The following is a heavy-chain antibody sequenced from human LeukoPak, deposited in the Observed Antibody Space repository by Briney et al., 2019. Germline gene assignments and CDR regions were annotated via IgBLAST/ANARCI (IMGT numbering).Heavy chain of an antibody. CDR1: GTSLCTYY. CDR3: ARGSGSGYAFYGY. CDR2: NFYCGGT. Sequence: SETLSLIYSVWGTSLCTYYGTGPRQAPGKGLEWIGNNFYCGGTNYNFSLKRRVSISVDTSKNQFNMELTSVTAAETAVYYCARGSGSGYAFYGYWGHRIMVTAS. J-gene: IGHJ4*01. V-gene: IGHV4-59*01. D-gene: IGHD5-12*01.